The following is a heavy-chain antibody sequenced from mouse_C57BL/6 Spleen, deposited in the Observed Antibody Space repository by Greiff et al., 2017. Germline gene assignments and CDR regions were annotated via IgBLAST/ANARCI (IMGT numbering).Heavy chain of an antibody. CDR1: GFTFSNYW. Sequence: EVKVEESGGGLVQPGGSMKLSCVASGFTFSNYWMNWVRQSPEKGLEWVAQIRLKSDNYATHYAESVKGRFTISRDDSKSSVYLQMNNLRAEETGVYYCTGGGVRVWFAYWGQGGLVSVSA. CDR3: TGGGVRVWFAY. V-gene: IGHV6-3*01. CDR2: IRLKSDNYAT. D-gene: IGHD5-1*01. J-gene: IGHJ3*01.